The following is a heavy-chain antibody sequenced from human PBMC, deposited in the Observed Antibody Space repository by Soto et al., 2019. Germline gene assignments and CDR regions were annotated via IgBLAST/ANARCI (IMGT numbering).Heavy chain of an antibody. Sequence: GASVKVSCKASGYSFTDYHIHWVRQAPGQGLEWLGRINPKSGGTSTAQKFQGWVTITTDTSISTASMELTRLTSDDTAIYYCARGDSTDCSNGVCSFFYNHDMDVWCQGTTVTVSS. CDR2: INPKSGGT. V-gene: IGHV1-2*04. D-gene: IGHD2-8*01. CDR1: GYSFTDYH. J-gene: IGHJ6*02. CDR3: ARGDSTDCSNGVCSFFYNHDMDV.